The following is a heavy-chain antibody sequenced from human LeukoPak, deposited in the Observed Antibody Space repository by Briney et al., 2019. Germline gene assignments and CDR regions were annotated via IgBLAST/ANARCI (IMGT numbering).Heavy chain of an antibody. V-gene: IGHV4-59*12. J-gene: IGHJ4*02. CDR1: GGSISSYY. D-gene: IGHD3-22*01. Sequence: SETLSLTCTVSGGSISSYYWSWIRQPPGKGLEWIGYIYYSGSTNYNPSLKSRVTISVDTSKNQFSLKLSSVTAADTAVYYCASRSRWLPRTPTSFDYWGQGTLVTVSS. CDR3: ASRSRWLPRTPTSFDY. CDR2: IYYSGST.